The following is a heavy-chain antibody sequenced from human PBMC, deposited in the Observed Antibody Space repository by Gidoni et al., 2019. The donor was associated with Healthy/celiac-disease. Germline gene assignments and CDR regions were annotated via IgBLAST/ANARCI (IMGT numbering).Heavy chain of an antibody. J-gene: IGHJ4*02. V-gene: IGHV3-15*07. Sequence: EVQLVESGGGLVKPGGSLRLSCAASGFTFSNAWMNWVRQAPGKGLEWVGRIKSKTDGGTTDYAAPVKGRFTISRDDSKNTLYLQMNSLKTEDTAVYYCTTDWSLDYGDLFDYWGQGTLVTVSS. CDR3: TTDWSLDYGDLFDY. CDR2: IKSKTDGGTT. D-gene: IGHD4-17*01. CDR1: GFTFSNAW.